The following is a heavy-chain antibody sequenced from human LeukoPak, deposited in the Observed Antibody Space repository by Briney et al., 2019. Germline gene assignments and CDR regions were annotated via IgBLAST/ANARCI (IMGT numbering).Heavy chain of an antibody. J-gene: IGHJ4*02. V-gene: IGHV3-21*01. Sequence: PGGSLRLSCAASGFTFSSYSMNWVRQAPGKGLEWVSSISSSSSYIYYADSVKGRFTISRDNAKNSLYLQMNGLRAEDTAVYYCARVSVEMATIRWGQGTLVTVSS. CDR3: ARVSVEMATIR. CDR1: GFTFSSYS. D-gene: IGHD5-24*01. CDR2: ISSSSSYI.